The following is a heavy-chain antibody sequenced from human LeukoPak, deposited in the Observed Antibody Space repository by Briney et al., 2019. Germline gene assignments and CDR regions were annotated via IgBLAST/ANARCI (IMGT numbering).Heavy chain of an antibody. J-gene: IGHJ4*02. D-gene: IGHD5-12*01. CDR1: GFTFSAYH. CDR3: AKEQWLRLFDY. Sequence: GGSLRLSCAASGFTFSAYHINWVRQAPGKGLEWISYISTTGTTIHYADSVKGRFAISRDNSKNTLYLQMNSLRAEDTAVYYCAKEQWLRLFDYWGQGTLVTVSS. CDR2: ISTTGTTI. V-gene: IGHV3-48*01.